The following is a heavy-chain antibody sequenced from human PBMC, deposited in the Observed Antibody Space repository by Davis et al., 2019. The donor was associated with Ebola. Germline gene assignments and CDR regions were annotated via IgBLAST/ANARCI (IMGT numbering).Heavy chain of an antibody. CDR3: ARDSGSIVVVVAAYAFDY. V-gene: IGHV4-59*01. CDR1: GGSISSYY. J-gene: IGHJ4*02. Sequence: SETLSLTCTVSGGSISSYYWSWIRQPPGKGLEWIGYIYYSGSTNYNPSLKSRVTISVDTSKNQFSLKLSSVTAADTAVYYCARDSGSIVVVVAAYAFDYWGQGTLVTVSS. CDR2: IYYSGST. D-gene: IGHD2-15*01.